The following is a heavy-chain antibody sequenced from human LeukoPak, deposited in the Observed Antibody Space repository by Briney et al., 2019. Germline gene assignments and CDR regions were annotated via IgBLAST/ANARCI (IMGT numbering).Heavy chain of an antibody. CDR3: ARGSSGSKGGSGSYSYYFDY. Sequence: SETLSLTCTVSGGSISSGGYYWSWIRQHPGKGLEWIGYIYYSGSTYYNPSLKSRVTISVDTSKNQFSLKPSSVTAADTAVYYCARGSSGSKGGSGSYSYYFDYWGQGTLVTVSS. J-gene: IGHJ4*02. D-gene: IGHD3-10*01. V-gene: IGHV4-31*03. CDR1: GGSISSGGYY. CDR2: IYYSGST.